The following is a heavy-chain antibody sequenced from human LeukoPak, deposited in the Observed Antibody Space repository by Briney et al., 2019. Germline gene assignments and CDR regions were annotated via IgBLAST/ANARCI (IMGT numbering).Heavy chain of an antibody. J-gene: IGHJ4*02. Sequence: ASVKVSCKASGYTFTSYGISWVRQAPGQGLEWMGWISAYNGNTNYAQKLQGRVTMTTDTSTSTAYMELRSLRSDDTAVYYCARDPHSSSSAHFDYWGQGTLVTVSS. CDR3: ARDPHSSSSAHFDY. V-gene: IGHV1-18*01. D-gene: IGHD6-6*01. CDR1: GYTFTSYG. CDR2: ISAYNGNT.